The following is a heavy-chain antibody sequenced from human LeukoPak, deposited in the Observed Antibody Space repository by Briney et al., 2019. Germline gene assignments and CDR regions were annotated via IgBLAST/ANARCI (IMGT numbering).Heavy chain of an antibody. D-gene: IGHD3-22*01. CDR3: ARNLADRSRHYYYYMDV. CDR1: GYTFTTYD. V-gene: IGHV1-8*01. Sequence: GASVKVSCKASGYTFTTYDINWVRQAPGQGHEWMGWMNPNSGNTGYAQKFQGRVTMTRNTSIRTAYMELSSLRSEDTAVYYCARNLADRSRHYYYYMDVWGKGTTVTISS. J-gene: IGHJ6*03. CDR2: MNPNSGNT.